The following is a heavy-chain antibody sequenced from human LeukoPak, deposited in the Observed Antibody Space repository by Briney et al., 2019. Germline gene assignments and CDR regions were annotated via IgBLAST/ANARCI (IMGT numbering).Heavy chain of an antibody. Sequence: GGSLRLSCAASGFTFTSYAMTWVRQAPGKGLEWVSSISGSGGSTYYADSVKGRFTISRDNSKNTLYLQMNSLRAEDTAVYYCAKRSGIAARRPFDNWGQGTLVTVSP. CDR2: ISGSGGST. CDR1: GFTFTSYA. V-gene: IGHV3-23*01. J-gene: IGHJ4*02. D-gene: IGHD6-6*01. CDR3: AKRSGIAARRPFDN.